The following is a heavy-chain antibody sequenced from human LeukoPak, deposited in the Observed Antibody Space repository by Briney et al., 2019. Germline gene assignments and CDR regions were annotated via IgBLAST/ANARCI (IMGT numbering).Heavy chain of an antibody. D-gene: IGHD4-17*01. CDR3: ARATVLGAHYFDY. Sequence: SETLSLTCTVSGYSISSGYYWGWIRQPPGKGLEWIGSIYYTGNTYYNPSLRSRVTISVDTSKNQFSLKLKSVIAADTAVYYCARATVLGAHYFDYWGQGTLVTVSS. J-gene: IGHJ4*02. CDR2: IYYTGNT. CDR1: GYSISSGYY. V-gene: IGHV4-38-2*02.